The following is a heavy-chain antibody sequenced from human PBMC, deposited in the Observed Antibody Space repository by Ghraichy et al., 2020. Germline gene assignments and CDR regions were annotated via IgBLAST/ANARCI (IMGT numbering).Heavy chain of an antibody. D-gene: IGHD4-17*01. Sequence: GESLNISCAASGFTFSRSGMNWVRQAPGKGLEWISYISYNDSPIYYADSVKGRFTSSRDNAKNSLFLQMSSLRDEDTGVYYCARDSSGGYGDYGFRDYWGQGTLVIVSS. J-gene: IGHJ4*02. CDR3: ARDSSGGYGDYGFRDY. V-gene: IGHV3-48*02. CDR1: GFTFSRSG. CDR2: ISYNDSPI.